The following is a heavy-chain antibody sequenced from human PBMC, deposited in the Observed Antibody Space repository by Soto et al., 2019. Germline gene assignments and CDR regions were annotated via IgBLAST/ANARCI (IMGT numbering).Heavy chain of an antibody. V-gene: IGHV1-69*13. CDR1: GGTFSSYA. CDR3: ARTDGWNSDLSLGSAFER. J-gene: IGHJ3*02. Sequence: SVKVSCPASGGTFSSYAISWVRQAPGQGLEWMGGIIPIFGTANYAQKFQGRVTITADESTSTAYMELSSLRSENTAVYYCARTDGWNSDLSLGSAFERWGKGKMV. D-gene: IGHD1-7*01. CDR2: IIPIFGTA.